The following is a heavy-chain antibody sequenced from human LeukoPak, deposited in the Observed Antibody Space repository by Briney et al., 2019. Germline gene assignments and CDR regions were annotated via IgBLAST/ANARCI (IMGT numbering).Heavy chain of an antibody. Sequence: SETLSLTCTVSGGSISSYYWSWIRQPPGKGLEWIGYIYYSGSTNYNPSLKSRVTISVDTSKNQFSLKLSSVTAGDTAVYYCASTVIAVAGVFDYWGQGTLVTVSS. D-gene: IGHD6-19*01. V-gene: IGHV4-59*01. CDR3: ASTVIAVAGVFDY. CDR2: IYYSGST. CDR1: GGSISSYY. J-gene: IGHJ4*02.